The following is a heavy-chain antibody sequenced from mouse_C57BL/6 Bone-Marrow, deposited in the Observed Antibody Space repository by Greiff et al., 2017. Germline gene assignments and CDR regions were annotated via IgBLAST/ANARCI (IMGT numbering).Heavy chain of an antibody. J-gene: IGHJ2*01. V-gene: IGHV1-26*01. Sequence: VQLQQSGPELVKPGASVKISCKASGYTFTDYYMNWVKQSHGKSLEWIGDINPNNGGTSYNQKFKGKATLTVDKSSSTAYMELRSLTSEDSAVYYCACITTVVAGDYWGQGTTLTVSS. CDR3: ACITTVVAGDY. CDR2: INPNNGGT. CDR1: GYTFTDYY. D-gene: IGHD1-1*01.